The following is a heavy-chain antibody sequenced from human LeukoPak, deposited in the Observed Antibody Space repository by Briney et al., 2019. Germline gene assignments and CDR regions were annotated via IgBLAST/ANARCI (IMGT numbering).Heavy chain of an antibody. CDR2: IIPILGIA. CDR1: GGTFSSYA. Sequence: ASVKVSCKASGGTFSSYAISWVRQAPGQGLAWMGRIIPILGIANYAQKFQGRVTITADKSTSTAYMELSSLRSEDTAVYYCARERYSSSSGFDPWGQGTLVTVSS. J-gene: IGHJ5*02. D-gene: IGHD6-6*01. V-gene: IGHV1-69*04. CDR3: ARERYSSSSGFDP.